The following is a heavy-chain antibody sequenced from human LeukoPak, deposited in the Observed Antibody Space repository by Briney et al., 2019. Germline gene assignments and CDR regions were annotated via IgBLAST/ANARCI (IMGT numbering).Heavy chain of an antibody. J-gene: IGHJ3*02. CDR1: GYSFTSYW. Sequence: GESLKISCKGSGYSFTSYWIGWVRPMPGKGLEWMGIIYPGDSDTRYSPSFQGQVTISADKSISTAYLQWSSLKASDTAMYYCATSSYYYDSSGYQTHDAFDIWGQGTMVTVSS. D-gene: IGHD3-22*01. CDR2: IYPGDSDT. CDR3: ATSSYYYDSSGYQTHDAFDI. V-gene: IGHV5-51*01.